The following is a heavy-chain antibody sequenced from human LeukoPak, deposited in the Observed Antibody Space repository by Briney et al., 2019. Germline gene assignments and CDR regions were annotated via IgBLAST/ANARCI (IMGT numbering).Heavy chain of an antibody. CDR1: GFTFNRNA. D-gene: IGHD1-7*01. CDR3: AKGLTGTTSHLDY. V-gene: IGHV3-23*01. Sequence: GGSLRLSCAASGFTFNRNAISWVRQAPGKGLEWVSTIGGSGDKTFYADSVKGRFTISRDNSKNMLHLQMSSLTGEDTALYYCAKGLTGTTSHLDYWGQGTLVTVSS. J-gene: IGHJ4*02. CDR2: IGGSGDKT.